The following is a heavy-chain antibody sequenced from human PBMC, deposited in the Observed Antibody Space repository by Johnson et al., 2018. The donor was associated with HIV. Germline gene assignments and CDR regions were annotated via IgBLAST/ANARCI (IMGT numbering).Heavy chain of an antibody. Sequence: MLLVESGGGVVQPGRSLRLSCAASGFTFSSYWMSWVRQASGKGLEWVGRIRGRANTYATAYAASLKGSFTISRDDSTNTAYLQMNSLTPEDTAVYYCAKDDNLGVWYSDAFDVWGQGTVVTVSS. CDR3: AKDDNLGVWYSDAFDV. V-gene: IGHV3-73*01. CDR1: GFTFSSYW. J-gene: IGHJ3*01. CDR2: IRGRANTYAT. D-gene: IGHD6-19*01.